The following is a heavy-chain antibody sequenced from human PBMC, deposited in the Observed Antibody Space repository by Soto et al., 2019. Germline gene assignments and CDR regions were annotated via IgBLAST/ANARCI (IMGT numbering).Heavy chain of an antibody. J-gene: IGHJ4*02. V-gene: IGHV1-24*01. CDR3: ATYMGSRALDYFDY. CDR1: GYTLAELS. CDR2: FDPEDGET. Sequence: ASVEVSCEVCGYTLAELSMHWVRQAPGKGLEWMGGFDPEDGETIYAQKFQGRVTMTEDTSTDTAYMELSSLRSEDTAVYYCATYMGSRALDYFDYWGQGTLVTVSS. D-gene: IGHD3-10*01.